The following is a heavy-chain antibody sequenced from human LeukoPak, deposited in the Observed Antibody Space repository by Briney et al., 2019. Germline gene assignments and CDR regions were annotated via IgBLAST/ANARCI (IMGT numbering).Heavy chain of an antibody. V-gene: IGHV1-3*01. CDR1: GYTFTSYA. CDR3: AGGLLRGVAFDI. D-gene: IGHD2-8*01. CDR2: INAGNGNT. J-gene: IGHJ3*02. Sequence: ASEKVSCKASGYTFTSYAMHWVRQAPGQRLEWMGWINAGNGNTKYSQKFQGRVTITRDTSASTAYMELSSLRSEDTAVYYCAGGLLRGVAFDIWGQGTMVTVSS.